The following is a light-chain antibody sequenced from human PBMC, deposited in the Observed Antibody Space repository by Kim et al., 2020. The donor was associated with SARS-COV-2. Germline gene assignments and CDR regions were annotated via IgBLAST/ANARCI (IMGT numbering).Light chain of an antibody. Sequence: GTTVTISCTRSSGSIANNYVQWYQQRPGRSPTTVIYEDKQRPSGVPDRFSGSIDSSSNSASLTISGLKTDDEADYYCQSYDSSNQVFGGGTQLTVL. J-gene: IGLJ3*02. CDR3: QSYDSSNQV. CDR2: EDK. V-gene: IGLV6-57*01. CDR1: SGSIANNY.